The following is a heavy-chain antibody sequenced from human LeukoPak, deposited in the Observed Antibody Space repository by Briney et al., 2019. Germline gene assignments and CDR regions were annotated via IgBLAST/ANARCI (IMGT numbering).Heavy chain of an antibody. V-gene: IGHV4-59*02. J-gene: IGHJ4*02. CDR2: IYHSGTT. D-gene: IGHD5-18*01. CDR1: GASVSSHY. CDR3: ARDQGSGIWDTALVN. Sequence: SETLSLTCAVSGASVSSHYWTWIRQSPGRGLEWIGHIYHSGTTKYNPSLKSRVTISVDTPKSQFSLKLKSVSAADTAVYYCARDQGSGIWDTALVNWGQGTLVTVSS.